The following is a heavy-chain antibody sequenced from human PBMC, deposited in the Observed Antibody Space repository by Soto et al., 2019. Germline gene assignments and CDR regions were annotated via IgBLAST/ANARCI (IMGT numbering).Heavy chain of an antibody. V-gene: IGHV3-30*18. CDR3: AKEDPSGRYSLDY. CDR2: FSYYGTDE. D-gene: IGHD1-26*01. J-gene: IGHJ4*02. CDR1: VFTFSGYV. Sequence: GGSLRLSCEASVFTFSGYVMHWVRQAPGEGLDWVAVFSYYGTDEYYEDSVKGRLTISRDNSKNTLYLQMNSLRIEDTAVYFCAKEDPSGRYSLDYWGQGSQVNVSS.